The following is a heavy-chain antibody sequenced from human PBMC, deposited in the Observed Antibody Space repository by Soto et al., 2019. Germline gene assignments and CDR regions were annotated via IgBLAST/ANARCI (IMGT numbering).Heavy chain of an antibody. Sequence: GPELKSPGASVKVSCKASGYTFTDYAISWVRQAPGQGLQWVGWISPYSGNTTSAENFFDRVTMTTDTSTKTAYLELRSLRSDDTAVYYCARDHGLAWAVRPANYYYAMDVWGQGTTVTVSS. CDR1: GYTFTDYA. CDR3: ARDHGLAWAVRPANYYYAMDV. CDR2: ISPYSGNT. D-gene: IGHD6-6*01. J-gene: IGHJ6*02. V-gene: IGHV1-18*04.